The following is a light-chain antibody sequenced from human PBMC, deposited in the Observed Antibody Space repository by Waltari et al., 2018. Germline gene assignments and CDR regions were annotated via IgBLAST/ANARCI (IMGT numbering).Light chain of an antibody. J-gene: IGKJ1*01. CDR1: QSISSGY. CDR2: TIS. CDR3: QQYGGSSWT. Sequence: IVLTQSPDTLSLSPGERATLSCRARQSISSGYLAWYQQRPGQAPRLLIYTISSRASGIPDRFSGSGSGTDFTLTISRLEPEDFAVYYCQQYGGSSWTFGQGTKVEVK. V-gene: IGKV3-20*01.